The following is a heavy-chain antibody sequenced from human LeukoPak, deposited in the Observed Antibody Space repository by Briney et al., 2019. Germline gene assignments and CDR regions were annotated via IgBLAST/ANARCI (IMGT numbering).Heavy chain of an antibody. CDR3: ARDRPPQH. CDR1: GGSISSSSDY. D-gene: IGHD6-6*01. V-gene: IGHV4-39*07. J-gene: IGHJ1*01. CDR2: IFYSGSA. Sequence: SETLSLTCPVSGGSISSSSDYWGWIRQPPGTGLEWIGSIFYSGSAYYNPSLKSRVTISVDTSKNQFSLKLSSVTAADTAVYYCARDRPPQHWGQGTLVTVSS.